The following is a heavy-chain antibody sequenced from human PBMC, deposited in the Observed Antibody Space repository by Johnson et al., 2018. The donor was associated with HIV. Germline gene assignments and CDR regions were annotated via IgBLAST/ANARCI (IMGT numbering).Heavy chain of an antibody. V-gene: IGHV3-53*01. Sequence: EVQLVESGGGLIQPGGSLRLSCVCSGFTVSSNYMSWVRQAPGKGLEWVSVIYSGGSTYYADSVKGRFTISRDNSKSTLYLQMNSLRAKDTAVYYCAKVAVATAAGGVALDIWGPGTMVIVSS. CDR2: IYSGGST. CDR3: AKVAVATAAGGVALDI. J-gene: IGHJ3*02. D-gene: IGHD6-13*01. CDR1: GFTVSSNY.